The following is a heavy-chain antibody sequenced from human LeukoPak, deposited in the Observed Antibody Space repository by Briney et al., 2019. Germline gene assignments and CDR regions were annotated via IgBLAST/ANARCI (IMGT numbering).Heavy chain of an antibody. CDR1: GFTFSSYA. D-gene: IGHD3-22*01. Sequence: GSLRLSCAASGFTFSSYAMSWVRQAPGKGLEWVSAIIGSGGSTYYADSVKGRFTISRDNSKNTLYLQMNSLRAEDTAVYYCATHHGGGLYYYDSSGYYDYWGQGTLVTVSS. J-gene: IGHJ4*02. V-gene: IGHV3-23*01. CDR3: ATHHGGGLYYYDSSGYYDY. CDR2: IIGSGGST.